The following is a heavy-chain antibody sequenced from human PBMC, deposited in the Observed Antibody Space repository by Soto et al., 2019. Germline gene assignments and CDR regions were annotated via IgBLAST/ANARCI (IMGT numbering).Heavy chain of an antibody. CDR2: INHSGST. CDR3: AGGFLEWLFPARYYYYGMDV. J-gene: IGHJ6*02. V-gene: IGHV4-34*01. Sequence: SETLSLTCAVYGGSFSGYYWSWIRQPPGKGLEWIGEINHSGSTNYNPSLKSRVTISVETAKNQFSLKLSSVTAADTAVYYCAGGFLEWLFPARYYYYGMDVWGQGTTVTVSS. D-gene: IGHD3-3*01. CDR1: GGSFSGYY.